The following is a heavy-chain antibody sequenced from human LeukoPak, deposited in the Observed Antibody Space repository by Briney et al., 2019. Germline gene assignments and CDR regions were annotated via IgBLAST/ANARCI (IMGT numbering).Heavy chain of an antibody. CDR3: ARHNNRVAGANDY. CDR2: IYYSGST. D-gene: IGHD6-19*01. J-gene: IGHJ4*02. CDR1: GGSTSSSSYY. Sequence: SETLSLTCTVSGGSTSSSSYYWGWIRQPPGKGLEWIGSIYYSGSTYYNPSLKSRVTISVDTSKNQFSLKLSSVTAADTAVYYCARHNNRVAGANDYWGQGTLVTVSS. V-gene: IGHV4-39*01.